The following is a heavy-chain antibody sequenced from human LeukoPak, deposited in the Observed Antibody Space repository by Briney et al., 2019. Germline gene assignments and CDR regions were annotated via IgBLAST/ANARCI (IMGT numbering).Heavy chain of an antibody. CDR2: IYTSGST. J-gene: IGHJ4*02. D-gene: IGHD6-19*01. CDR3: ARENMGAVAGNFDY. V-gene: IGHV4-61*02. CDR1: GGSISSGSYY. Sequence: PSETLSPTCTVSGGSISSGSYYCSWIRQPAGKGLEWIGRIYTSGSTNYNPSLKSRVTISVDTSKNQFSLKLSSVTAADTAVYYCARENMGAVAGNFDYWGQGTLVTVSS.